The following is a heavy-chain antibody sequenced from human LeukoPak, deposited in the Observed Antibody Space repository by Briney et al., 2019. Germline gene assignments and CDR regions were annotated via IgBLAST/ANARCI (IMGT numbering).Heavy chain of an antibody. J-gene: IGHJ4*02. Sequence: GGSLRLSCAASGFTFNTYWMHWVRQSPGKGLVWVSRINSDGSSTTYAESVKGRFTISRDNAKNTVYLQMNSLRDEDTAVYYCTKGGTVGFDSWGQGTVVTVSS. CDR1: GFTFNTYW. V-gene: IGHV3-74*01. CDR2: INSDGSST. D-gene: IGHD1-1*01. CDR3: TKGGTVGFDS.